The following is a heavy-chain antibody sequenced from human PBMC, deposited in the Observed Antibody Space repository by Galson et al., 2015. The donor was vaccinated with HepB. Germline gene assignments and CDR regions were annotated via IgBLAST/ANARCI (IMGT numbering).Heavy chain of an antibody. CDR3: ARERYYYDSSGLNAFDI. V-gene: IGHV1-18*01. CDR2: ISAYNGNT. D-gene: IGHD3-22*01. Sequence: SVKVSCKASGYTFTSYGISWVRQAPGQGLEWMGWISAYNGNTNYAQKLQGRVTMTTDTSTSTAYMELRSLRPDDTAVYYCARERYYYDSSGLNAFDIWGQGTMVTVSS. J-gene: IGHJ3*02. CDR1: GYTFTSYG.